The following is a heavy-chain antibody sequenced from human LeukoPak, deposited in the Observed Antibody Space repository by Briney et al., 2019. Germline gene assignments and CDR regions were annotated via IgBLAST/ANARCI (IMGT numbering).Heavy chain of an antibody. J-gene: IGHJ5*02. Sequence: KPSETLSLTCTVSGGSISSYYWSWIRQPAGKGLEWIGRIYTSGSTNYNPSLKSRVTMSVDTSKNQFSLKLSSVTAADTAVYYCARDNPGLVWGYCSGGSCYSGWFDPWGQGTLVTVSS. V-gene: IGHV4-4*07. CDR1: GGSISSYY. CDR3: ARDNPGLVWGYCSGGSCYSGWFDP. CDR2: IYTSGST. D-gene: IGHD2-15*01.